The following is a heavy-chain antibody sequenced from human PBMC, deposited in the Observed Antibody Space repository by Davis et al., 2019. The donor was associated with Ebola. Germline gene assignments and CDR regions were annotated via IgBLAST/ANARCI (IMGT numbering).Heavy chain of an antibody. D-gene: IGHD2-21*01. CDR2: INQDGSEV. CDR3: ARFHFSDIDY. V-gene: IGHV3-7*03. CDR1: GFMFSGHW. J-gene: IGHJ4*02. Sequence: GESLKISCVASGFMFSGHWMTWVRQAPGKGPEWVANINQDGSEVYYVDSVKGRFTMSRDNAKNSVYLQMSSLRDEDTAIYFCARFHFSDIDYWGQGTLVTVSS.